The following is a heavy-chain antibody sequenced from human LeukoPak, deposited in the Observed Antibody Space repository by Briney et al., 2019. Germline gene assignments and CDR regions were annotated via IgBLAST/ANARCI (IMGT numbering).Heavy chain of an antibody. Sequence: MPSETPSLTCAVYGGSFSGYYWSWIRQPPGKGLEWIGEINHSGSTNYNPSLKSRVTISVDTSKNQFSLKLSSVTAADTAVYYCARDSQYYDGSGYPNAFDIWGQGTMVTVSS. J-gene: IGHJ3*02. D-gene: IGHD3-22*01. CDR3: ARDSQYYDGSGYPNAFDI. V-gene: IGHV4-34*01. CDR1: GGSFSGYY. CDR2: INHSGST.